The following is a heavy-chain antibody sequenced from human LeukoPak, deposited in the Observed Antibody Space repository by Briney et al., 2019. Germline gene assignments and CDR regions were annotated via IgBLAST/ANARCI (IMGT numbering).Heavy chain of an antibody. CDR3: TSNDYSCLDY. J-gene: IGHJ4*02. CDR2: IFHSGST. V-gene: IGHV4-4*02. D-gene: IGHD2-15*01. Sequence: SETLSLTCAVSGGSVSTKNWWTWVRQAPGKGLECIGEIFHSGSTSYNPSLKSRVTLSIDKSKNQFSLTLTSVTAADTAVYYCTSNDYSCLDYWGQGTLVTVSP. CDR1: GGSVSTKNW.